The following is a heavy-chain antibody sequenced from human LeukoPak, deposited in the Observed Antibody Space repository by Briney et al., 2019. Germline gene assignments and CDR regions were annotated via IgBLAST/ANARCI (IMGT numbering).Heavy chain of an antibody. CDR1: GFTFSSYW. J-gene: IGHJ6*03. V-gene: IGHV3-66*01. CDR3: ARSGYCSGGSCYSGYYYYYYMDV. Sequence: GGSLRLSCAASGFTFSSYWMSWVRQAPGKGLEWVSVIYSGGSTYYADSVKGRFTISRDNSKNTLYLQMNSLRAEDTAVYYCARSGYCSGGSCYSGYYYYYYMDVWGKGTTVTVSS. D-gene: IGHD2-15*01. CDR2: IYSGGST.